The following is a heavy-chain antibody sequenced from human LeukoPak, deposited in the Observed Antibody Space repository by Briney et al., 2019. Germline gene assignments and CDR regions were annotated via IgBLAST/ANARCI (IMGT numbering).Heavy chain of an antibody. Sequence: GGSLRLSCAASGFTFSSYGMHWVRQAPGKGLEWVAVISYDGSNKYYADSVKGRFTISRDNSKNTLYLQMNSLRAEDTAVYYCAKDAGYSYGLDYWGQGTLVTVSS. CDR1: GFTFSSYG. CDR3: AKDAGYSYGLDY. V-gene: IGHV3-30*18. D-gene: IGHD5-18*01. CDR2: ISYDGSNK. J-gene: IGHJ4*02.